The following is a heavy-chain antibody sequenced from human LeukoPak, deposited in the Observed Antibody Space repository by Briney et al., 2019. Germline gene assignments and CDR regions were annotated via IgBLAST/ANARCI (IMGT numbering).Heavy chain of an antibody. J-gene: IGHJ4*02. CDR3: VRHYRLNTGFDY. CDR2: IFNSGST. V-gene: IGHV4-39*01. Sequence: SETLSLTCIVSGGSISSRSYYWGWIRQPPGKGLEWIGSIFNSGSTSYNSSLQSRVTISVDTSKNQFSLRLSSVTAADTAVYYCVRHYRLNTGFDYWGQGTLVTVSS. CDR1: GGSISSRSYY. D-gene: IGHD1-1*01.